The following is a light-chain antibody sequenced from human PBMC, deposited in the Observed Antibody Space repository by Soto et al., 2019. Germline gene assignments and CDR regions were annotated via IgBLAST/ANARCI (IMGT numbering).Light chain of an antibody. CDR3: SSYTSSTTFFV. V-gene: IGLV2-14*01. J-gene: IGLJ1*01. CDR1: GSDFGGYNY. Sequence: QSALTQPASVSGSPGQSITISCTGAGSDFGGYNYVSWYQRHPGKAPKLMIYEVTNRPSGISNRFSGSKSGNTASLTISGLHAEDEADYYCSSYTSSTTFFVFGTGTKLTVL. CDR2: EVT.